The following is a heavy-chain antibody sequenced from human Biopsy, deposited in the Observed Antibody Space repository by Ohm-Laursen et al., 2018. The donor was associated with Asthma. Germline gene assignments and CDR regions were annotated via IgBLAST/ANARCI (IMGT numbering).Heavy chain of an antibody. V-gene: IGHV4-4*02. J-gene: IGHJ6*02. CDR2: IYHRGAT. CDR3: ARDLMPTIMPGPYYYHGIDV. Sequence: RTLSLTYAVSGGPITRSNWWTWVRQSPGKGLEWIGDIYHRGATNYSPSLKSRVTIPLDKSKNLFSLNLSSVSAADTGVYYCARDLMPTIMPGPYYYHGIDVWGQGTMVTVSS. CDR1: GGPITRSNW. D-gene: IGHD2-2*01.